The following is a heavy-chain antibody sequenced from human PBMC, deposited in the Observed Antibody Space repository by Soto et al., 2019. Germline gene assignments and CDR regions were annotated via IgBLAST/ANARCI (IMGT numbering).Heavy chain of an antibody. CDR1: GFTLSSYE. CDR2: ISSSGSTI. V-gene: IGHV3-48*03. Sequence: GGSLRLSCAASGFTLSSYEMNWVRQAPGKGLEWVSYISSSGSTIYYADSVKGRFTISRDNAKNSLYLQMNSLRAEDTAVYYCASNPLYDFWSGYYDLNWFDPRGQGTLVTVSS. D-gene: IGHD3-3*01. CDR3: ASNPLYDFWSGYYDLNWFDP. J-gene: IGHJ5*02.